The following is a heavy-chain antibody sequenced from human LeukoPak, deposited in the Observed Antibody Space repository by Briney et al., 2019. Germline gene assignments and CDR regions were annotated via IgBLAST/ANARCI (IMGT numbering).Heavy chain of an antibody. Sequence: GGSLRLSCAVSGFTFSSYYMNWVRQAPGKGLEWVSVIYSGGTTYYADSVKGRFTISRDNSKNTLYLQMNSLRAEDTAVYYCARDAWFGELPPSYYYYGMDVWGQGTTVTVSS. D-gene: IGHD3-10*01. V-gene: IGHV3-66*01. CDR3: ARDAWFGELPPSYYYYGMDV. J-gene: IGHJ6*02. CDR2: IYSGGTT. CDR1: GFTFSSYY.